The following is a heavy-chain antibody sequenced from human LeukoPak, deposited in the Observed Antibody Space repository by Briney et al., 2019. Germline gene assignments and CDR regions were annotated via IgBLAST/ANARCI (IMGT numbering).Heavy chain of an antibody. V-gene: IGHV1-18*01. Sequence: ASVKASCKASGYTFTSYGISWVRQAPGQGLEWMGWISAYNGNTNYAQKLQGRVTMTTDTSTSTAYMELRSLRSDDTAVYYCARDISRATAMVTPLDYWGQGTLVTVSS. CDR2: ISAYNGNT. D-gene: IGHD5-18*01. CDR3: ARDISRATAMVTPLDY. CDR1: GYTFTSYG. J-gene: IGHJ4*02.